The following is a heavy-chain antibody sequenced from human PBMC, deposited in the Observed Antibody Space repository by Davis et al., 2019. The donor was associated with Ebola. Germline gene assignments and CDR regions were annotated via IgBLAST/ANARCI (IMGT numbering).Heavy chain of an antibody. D-gene: IGHD2-2*02. CDR1: GFTFSDAW. J-gene: IGHJ4*02. CDR2: IKSKADGETI. Sequence: GESLKISCAASGFTFSDAWMSWVRQAPGKGLEWVGQIKSKADGETIEYAAPVKGSFTVSRDDSKNTMYLQMDSRNTEDSAVYYCTTLLYCSTSNCYNWGQGTLVTVSS. V-gene: IGHV3-15*01. CDR3: TTLLYCSTSNCYN.